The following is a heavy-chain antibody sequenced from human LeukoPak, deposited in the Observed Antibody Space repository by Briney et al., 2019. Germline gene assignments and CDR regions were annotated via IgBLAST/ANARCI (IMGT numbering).Heavy chain of an antibody. V-gene: IGHV3-15*01. CDR2: IKSKTDGGTT. D-gene: IGHD1-26*01. J-gene: IGHJ4*02. CDR3: TTEDLAYSGSYPDY. CDR1: GFTFSNAW. Sequence: GGSLRLSCAASGFTFSNAWMSWVRQAPGKGLEWGGRIKSKTDGGTTDYAAPVKGRFTISRDDSKNTLYLQMNSLKTEDTAVYYCTTEDLAYSGSYPDYWGQGTLVTISS.